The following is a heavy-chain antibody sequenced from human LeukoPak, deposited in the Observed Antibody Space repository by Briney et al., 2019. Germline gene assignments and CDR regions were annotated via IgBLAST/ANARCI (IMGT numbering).Heavy chain of an antibody. CDR2: IYYSGST. Sequence: SETLSLTCNVSGGSISSSGYFWGWIRQPPGKGLEWIGSIYYSGSTYYNPSLKSRVTISVDTSKNQFSLNLSSVTAADTAVYYCATTYYDFWSGYYTGINYFDYWGQGTLVTVSS. D-gene: IGHD3-3*01. CDR1: GGSISSSGYF. CDR3: ATTYYDFWSGYYTGINYFDY. J-gene: IGHJ4*02. V-gene: IGHV4-39*07.